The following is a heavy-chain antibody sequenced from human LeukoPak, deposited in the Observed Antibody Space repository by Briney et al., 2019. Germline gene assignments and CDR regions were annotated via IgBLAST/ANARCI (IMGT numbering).Heavy chain of an antibody. CDR2: IYYSGST. Sequence: SETLSLTCTVSGGSISSYYWSWIRQPPGKGLEWIGYIYYSGSTNYNPSLKSRVTISVDTSKNQFSLKLSSVTAADTAVYCCARQSRQLWHAFDIWGQGTMVTVSS. V-gene: IGHV4-59*08. CDR3: ARQSRQLWHAFDI. J-gene: IGHJ3*02. CDR1: GGSISSYY. D-gene: IGHD5-18*01.